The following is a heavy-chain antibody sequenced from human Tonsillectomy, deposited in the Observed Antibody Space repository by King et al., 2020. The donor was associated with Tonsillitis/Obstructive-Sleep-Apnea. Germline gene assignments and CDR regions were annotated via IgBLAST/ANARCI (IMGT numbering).Heavy chain of an antibody. CDR2: IKQDGSEK. CDR1: GFTFSSYW. Sequence: VQLVESGGGLVQPGGSLRLSCAASGFTFSSYWMSWVRQAPGNGLEWVANIKQDGSEKYYVDSVKGRFTISRDNAKNSLYLQMNSLRAEDTAVYYCAREERSSWPHYYYYYMDVWGKGTTVTVSS. D-gene: IGHD6-13*01. CDR3: AREERSSWPHYYYYYMDV. J-gene: IGHJ6*03. V-gene: IGHV3-7*04.